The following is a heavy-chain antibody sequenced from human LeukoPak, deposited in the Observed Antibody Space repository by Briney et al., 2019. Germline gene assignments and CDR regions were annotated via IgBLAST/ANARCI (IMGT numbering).Heavy chain of an antibody. CDR2: ISTSNGNT. CDR3: ARRYFWYLDL. D-gene: IGHD1-1*01. J-gene: IGHJ2*01. CDR1: GYAFSSQN. V-gene: IGHV1-18*01. Sequence: ASVTVSCKASGYAFSSQNINWVRQAPGQGLEWMGWISTSNGNTNYAQKFQGRVTMTTHTSTSTAHMEVRNLRSDDTAVYYCARRYFWYLDLWGRGTPVTVSS.